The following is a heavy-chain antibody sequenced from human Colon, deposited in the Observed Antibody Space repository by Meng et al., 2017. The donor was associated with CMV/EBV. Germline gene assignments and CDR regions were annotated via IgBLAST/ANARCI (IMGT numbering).Heavy chain of an antibody. J-gene: IGHJ4*02. CDR1: GGTFSSYA. Sequence: QVQLVQSGDEVKKTGSWVKVSCKASGGTFSSYAISWVRQAPGQGLEWMGGIIPIFGTANYAQKFQGRVTITADESTSTAYMELSSLRSEDKAVYYCARDIDSAEGYWGQGTLVTVSS. D-gene: IGHD1-26*01. CDR2: IIPIFGTA. V-gene: IGHV1-69*12. CDR3: ARDIDSAEGY.